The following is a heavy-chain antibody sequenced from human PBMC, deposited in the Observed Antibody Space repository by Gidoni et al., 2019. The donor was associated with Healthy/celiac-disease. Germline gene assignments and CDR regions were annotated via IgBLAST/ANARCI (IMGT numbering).Heavy chain of an antibody. CDR3: ARGRGYCSGGSCYSSY. Sequence: QVQLVQSGAEVKKPGSSVKVSCKASGRTFSSYAISWVRQAPGQGLEWMGRIIPILGIANYAQKFQGRVTITADKSTSTAYMELSSLRSEDTAVYYCARGRGYCSGGSCYSSYWGQGTLVTVSS. CDR2: IIPILGIA. V-gene: IGHV1-69*04. J-gene: IGHJ4*02. CDR1: GRTFSSYA. D-gene: IGHD2-15*01.